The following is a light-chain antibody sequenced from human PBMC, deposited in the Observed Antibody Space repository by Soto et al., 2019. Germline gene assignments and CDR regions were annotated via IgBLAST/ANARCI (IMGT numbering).Light chain of an antibody. CDR1: SSEVGGYNY. V-gene: IGLV2-14*01. J-gene: IGLJ2*01. Sequence: QSVLTQPASVSGSRGRSITISCTGTSSEVGGYNYVSWYQQHPGKAPKLMIYEVSTRPSGVSNRFSGSKSGNTASLTISGLQAEDEADYYCSSYTSSSTLGVFGGGTQLTVL. CDR2: EVS. CDR3: SSYTSSSTLGV.